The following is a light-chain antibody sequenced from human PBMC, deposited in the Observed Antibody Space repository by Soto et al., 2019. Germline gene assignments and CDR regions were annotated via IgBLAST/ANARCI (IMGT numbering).Light chain of an antibody. Sequence: DIPMTQSPSTLSASVGGRVTITCRASQSISSWLAWYQQKPGKAPKLLIYDASSLESGVPSRFSGSGSGTEFTLTISSLQPDDFATYYCQQYNSYSRTFGQGTKLEIK. J-gene: IGKJ2*01. CDR2: DAS. CDR1: QSISSW. CDR3: QQYNSYSRT. V-gene: IGKV1-5*01.